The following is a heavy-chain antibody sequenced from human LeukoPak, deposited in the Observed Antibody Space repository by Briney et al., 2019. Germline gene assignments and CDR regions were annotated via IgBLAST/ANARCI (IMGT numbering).Heavy chain of an antibody. D-gene: IGHD3-10*01. V-gene: IGHV4-59*08. J-gene: IGHJ5*02. Sequence: SETLSLTCTASGGSISSYYWSWIRQPPGKGLEWIGYIYYSGSTNYNPSLKSRVTISVDTSKNQFSLKLSSVTAADTAVYYCARHYYGSGSYSTNWFDPWGQGTLVTVSS. CDR2: IYYSGST. CDR1: GGSISSYY. CDR3: ARHYYGSGSYSTNWFDP.